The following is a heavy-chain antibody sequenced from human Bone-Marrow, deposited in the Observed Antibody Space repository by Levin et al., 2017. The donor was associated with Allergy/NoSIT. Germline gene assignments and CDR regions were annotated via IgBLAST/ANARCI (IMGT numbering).Heavy chain of an antibody. CDR1: GFTFSIYA. V-gene: IGHV3-23*01. CDR2: FSGSGGDT. Sequence: HSGGSLRLSCEASGFTFSIYAMTWVRQAPGKGLEWVSTFSGSGGDTYYADSVKGRFTISRDNSKNTLFLQMNSLRAEDTAVYYCAKERSTGYYYFDFWGQGTPVTVSS. D-gene: IGHD3-9*01. CDR3: AKERSTGYYYFDF. J-gene: IGHJ4*02.